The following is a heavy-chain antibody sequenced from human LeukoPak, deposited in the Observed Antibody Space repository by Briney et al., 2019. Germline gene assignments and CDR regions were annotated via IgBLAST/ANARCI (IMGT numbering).Heavy chain of an antibody. Sequence: SQTLSLPCAVSGDRVSSNSAAWNWIRQSPSRGLEWLGRTYYRSKWYTDYAVYVKSRITINPDTSKNQFSLQLNSVTPEDTAVYYCAREMRVVIAAYYFDYWGQGTLVTVSS. J-gene: IGHJ4*02. CDR1: GDRVSSNSAA. D-gene: IGHD2-21*01. CDR2: TYYRSKWYT. V-gene: IGHV6-1*01. CDR3: AREMRVVIAAYYFDY.